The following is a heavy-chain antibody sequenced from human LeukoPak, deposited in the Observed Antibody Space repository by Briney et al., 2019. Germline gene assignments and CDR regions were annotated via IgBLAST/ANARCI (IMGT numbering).Heavy chain of an antibody. D-gene: IGHD6-13*01. CDR1: GFTFSSYA. CDR2: ISGSGGST. V-gene: IGHV3-23*01. J-gene: IGHJ4*02. CDR3: AKDAAGPEY. Sequence: HAGGSLRLSCAASGFTFSSYAMSWVRQAPGKGLEWVSVISGSGGSTYYVDSVKGRFTISRDNPKNTMYLQMNSLRAEDTAVYYCAKDAAGPEYWGQGTLVTVSS.